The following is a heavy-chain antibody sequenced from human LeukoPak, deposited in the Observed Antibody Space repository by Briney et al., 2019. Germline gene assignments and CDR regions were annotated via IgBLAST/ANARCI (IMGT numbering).Heavy chain of an antibody. CDR1: GFTFSSYS. Sequence: GGSLRLSCAASGFTFSSYSMNWVRQAPGKGLEWVSYISSSSSTIYYADSVKGRFTISRDNGKKSLYLQMNSLRAEDTAVYYCARVVGSYYGYFDYWGQGTLVTVSS. V-gene: IGHV3-48*01. D-gene: IGHD1-26*01. CDR3: ARVVGSYYGYFDY. J-gene: IGHJ4*02. CDR2: ISSSSSTI.